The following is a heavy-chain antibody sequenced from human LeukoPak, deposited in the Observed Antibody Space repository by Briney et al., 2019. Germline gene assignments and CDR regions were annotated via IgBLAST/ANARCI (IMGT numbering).Heavy chain of an antibody. J-gene: IGHJ6*02. CDR1: GYTXTMYY. CDR3: ARDIAVTGTGYYYGMDV. V-gene: IGHV1-46*01. CDR2: IDTNDGTR. D-gene: IGHD6-19*01. Sequence: ASVKVSFKASGYTXTMYYMHWVRQAPGQGLEWMGIIDTNDGTRSYAQKFQGRVTMTRDTSTSTVYMELSSLRSDDTALYYCARDIAVTGTGYYYGMDVWGQGTTVTVSS.